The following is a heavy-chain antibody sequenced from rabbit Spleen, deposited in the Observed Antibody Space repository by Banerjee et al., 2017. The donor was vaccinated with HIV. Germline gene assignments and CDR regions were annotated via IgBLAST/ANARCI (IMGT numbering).Heavy chain of an antibody. CDR3: ARSESSDWTIFNL. CDR1: GFSISSIA. D-gene: IGHD8-1*01. CDR2: NGSKPTDI. V-gene: IGHV1S40*01. J-gene: IGHJ4*01. Sequence: QSLEESGGGLVQPEGSLALTCTASGFSISSIAMCWVRQAPGKGLEWIACNGSKPTDIAYASWAKGRFTISKTSSTTVTLQMTSLTAADTATYFCARSESSDWTIFNLWGPGTLVTVS.